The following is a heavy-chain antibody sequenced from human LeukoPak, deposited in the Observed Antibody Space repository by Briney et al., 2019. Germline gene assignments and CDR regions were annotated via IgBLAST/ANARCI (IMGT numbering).Heavy chain of an antibody. Sequence: GGSLRLSCAASGFTFTSYSMNWVRQAPGKGLEWVSSISSSSSYIYYADSVKGRLTISRDNAKDSLYLQMNSLRAEDTAVYYCARGFWYCSGGSCYSAFFDYWGQGTLVTVSS. V-gene: IGHV3-21*01. CDR3: ARGFWYCSGGSCYSAFFDY. J-gene: IGHJ4*02. CDR2: ISSSSSYI. D-gene: IGHD2-15*01. CDR1: GFTFTSYS.